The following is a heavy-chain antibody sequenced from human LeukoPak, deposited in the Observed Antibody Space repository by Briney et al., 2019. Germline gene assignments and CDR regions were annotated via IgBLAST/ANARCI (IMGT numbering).Heavy chain of an antibody. V-gene: IGHV4-59*08. D-gene: IGHD4-17*01. CDR2: IYYSGST. CDR3: ARLDYGDDGGNWFDP. Sequence: SETLSLTCTVSGGSISSYYWSWIRQPPGKGLEWIGYIYYSGSTNYNPSLKSRVTISVDTSKNQFSLKLSSVTAADTAVYYCARLDYGDDGGNWFDPWGQGTLVTVSS. CDR1: GGSISSYY. J-gene: IGHJ5*02.